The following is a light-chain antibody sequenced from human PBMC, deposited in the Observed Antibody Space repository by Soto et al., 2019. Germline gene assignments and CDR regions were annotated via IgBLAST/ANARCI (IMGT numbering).Light chain of an antibody. CDR2: SSS. Sequence: ELVLTQSPGTLSLSPGDRATLSCRASQSVSSTYLAWYQQRPGQAPRLLIYSSSSRASGIPDRFSGSGSGTDFTLTISSLQPEDVATYYCQEYHSPPFTFGPGTKVDIK. CDR1: QSVSSTY. V-gene: IGKV3-20*01. CDR3: QEYHSPPFT. J-gene: IGKJ3*01.